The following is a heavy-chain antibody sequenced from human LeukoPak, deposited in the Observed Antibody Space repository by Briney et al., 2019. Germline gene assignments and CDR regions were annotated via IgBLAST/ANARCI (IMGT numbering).Heavy chain of an antibody. CDR1: GLTFSSYG. V-gene: IGHV3-30*03. J-gene: IGHJ6*03. CDR2: ISYDGSNK. D-gene: IGHD2-2*01. Sequence: AGGSLRLSCAASGLTFSSYGMHWVRQAPGKGLEWVAVISYDGSNKYYADSVKGRFTISRDNAKNSLYLQMNSLRAEDTAVYYCAREGVVVPAAHDYYYYYYMDVWGKGTTVTVSS. CDR3: AREGVVVPAAHDYYYYYYMDV.